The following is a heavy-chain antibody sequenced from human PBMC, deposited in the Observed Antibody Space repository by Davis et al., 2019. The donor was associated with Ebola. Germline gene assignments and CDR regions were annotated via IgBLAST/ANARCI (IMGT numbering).Heavy chain of an antibody. V-gene: IGHV5-10-1*01. CDR2: IDATDSST. J-gene: IGHJ3*02. CDR3: ARIGDHDAFDI. D-gene: IGHD4-17*01. CDR1: GYTFTNYW. Sequence: GESLKISCKGSGYTFTNYWVIWVRQMPGKGLEWMGKIDATDSSTKYSPSFQGHVTFSGDKSISTVYLQWSGLKASDTATYYCARIGDHDAFDIWGQGTLVTVSS.